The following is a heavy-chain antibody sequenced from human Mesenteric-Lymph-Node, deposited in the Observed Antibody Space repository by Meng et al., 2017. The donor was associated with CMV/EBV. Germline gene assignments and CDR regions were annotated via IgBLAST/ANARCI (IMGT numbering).Heavy chain of an antibody. CDR2: MNPNSGNT. CDR1: GYTFNLYY. J-gene: IGHJ6*02. D-gene: IGHD3-3*01. CDR3: ARGSLRYYDFWSGYDYYYGMDV. Sequence: ASVKVSCKASGYTFNLYYIHWVRQAPGQGLEWMGWMNPNSGNTGYAQKFQGRVTITRNTSISTAYMELSSLRSEDTAVYYCARGSLRYYDFWSGYDYYYGMDVWGQGTTVTVSS. V-gene: IGHV1-8*03.